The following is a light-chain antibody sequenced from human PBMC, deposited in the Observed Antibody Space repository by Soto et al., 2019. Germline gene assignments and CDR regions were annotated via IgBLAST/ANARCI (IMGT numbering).Light chain of an antibody. CDR3: QQYGNSLRT. CDR2: GAY. Sequence: EIVLTQSPGTLSLSPGEGATLSCRASQTVNSRYLAWYQQKPGQAPRLLMYGAYSRATGIQDTFSGSGSGTDFTLAIGRLEPQDFAMYFCQQYGNSLRTCGQGTKVEI. V-gene: IGKV3-20*01. J-gene: IGKJ1*01. CDR1: QTVNSRY.